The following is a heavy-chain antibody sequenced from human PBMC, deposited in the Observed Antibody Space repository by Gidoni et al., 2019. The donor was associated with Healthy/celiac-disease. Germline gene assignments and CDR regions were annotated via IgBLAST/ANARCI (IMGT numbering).Heavy chain of an antibody. CDR1: GFTFSSHG. CDR2: IWDDGSNK. Sequence: QVQLVESGGGVVQPGRSLTLPCPASGFTFSSHGMPCVGQATGKGLEWVAVIWDDGSNKYYADSGKGRFTISRDNSKNTLYLQMNSLRAEDTAVYYCARDPNFQQWLVQRLNYYYGMDVWGQGTTVTVSS. CDR3: ARDPNFQQWLVQRLNYYYGMDV. J-gene: IGHJ6*02. V-gene: IGHV3-33*01. D-gene: IGHD6-19*01.